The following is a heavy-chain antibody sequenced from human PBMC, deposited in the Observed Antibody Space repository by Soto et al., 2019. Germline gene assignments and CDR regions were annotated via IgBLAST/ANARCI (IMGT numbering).Heavy chain of an antibody. CDR3: TSGTCETNAPFY. J-gene: IGHJ4*02. V-gene: IGHV4-4*07. D-gene: IGHD2-8*01. CDR2: IFASGRT. Sequence: PSETLSLTCTVSGGSISNDRWSWVRQPAGKGLEWIGRIFASGRTNYNPSLQSRVTMSVDTSKNQFSLTMTSLAAADTAVYYCTSGTCETNAPFYWGQGIPVTVSS. CDR1: GGSISNDR.